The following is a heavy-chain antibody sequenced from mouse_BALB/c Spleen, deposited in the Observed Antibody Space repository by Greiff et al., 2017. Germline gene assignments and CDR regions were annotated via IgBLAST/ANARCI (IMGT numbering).Heavy chain of an antibody. CDR2: ISSGSSTI. Sequence: EVQRVESGGGLVQPGGSRKLSCAASGFTFSSFGMHWVRQAPEKGLEWVAYISSGSSTIYYADTVKGRFTISRDNPKNTLFLQMTSLRSEDTAMYYCARGEAPIYDGSPYYYAMDYWGQGTSVTVSS. CDR1: GFTFSSFG. V-gene: IGHV5-17*02. CDR3: ARGEAPIYDGSPYYYAMDY. D-gene: IGHD2-3*01. J-gene: IGHJ4*01.